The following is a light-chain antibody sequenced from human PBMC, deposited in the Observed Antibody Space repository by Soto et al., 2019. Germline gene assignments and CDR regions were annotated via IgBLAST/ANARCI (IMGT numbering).Light chain of an antibody. CDR3: SSYTSVSILI. J-gene: IGLJ2*01. CDR2: EVN. Sequence: QSALTQPASVSXXXGQSITISCTGNSRDVGGYNYVSWYQQHPGKAPKLMISEVNNRPSGVSDRFSGSKSGSTASLTISGLQAEDEADYFCSSYTSVSILIFGGGTKLTVL. CDR1: SRDVGGYNY. V-gene: IGLV2-14*01.